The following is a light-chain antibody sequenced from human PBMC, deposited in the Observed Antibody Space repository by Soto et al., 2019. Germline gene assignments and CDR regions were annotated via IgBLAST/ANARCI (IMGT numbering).Light chain of an antibody. Sequence: EIVLTQSPGTLSLSPGEGATLSCRASQSVSNNYLAWYQQKPGQAPRLLIYGASNRATGIPDRFSGSGSGTDFTLTISGLQSEDFAVYYCQQYNNWPQTFGQGTKVDIK. CDR3: QQYNNWPQT. CDR2: GAS. J-gene: IGKJ1*01. CDR1: QSVSNNY. V-gene: IGKV3-20*01.